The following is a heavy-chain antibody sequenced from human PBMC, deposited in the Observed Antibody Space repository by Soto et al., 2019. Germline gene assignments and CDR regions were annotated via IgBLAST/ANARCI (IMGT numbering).Heavy chain of an antibody. CDR1: GYNFTSHY. D-gene: IGHD2-21*02. J-gene: IGHJ4*02. CDR3: TREYLGGDWVFGH. Sequence: QVQLVQSGAEVKKPGASVKVSCRASGYNFTSHYLQWVRQAPGQGPEWMGIINPYSATTNYAQKFQGRVSMIAHTVSSTVYMELSSLTSVETAMYLCTREYLGGDWVFGHWGQGTLVTVSS. CDR2: INPYSATT. V-gene: IGHV1-46*01.